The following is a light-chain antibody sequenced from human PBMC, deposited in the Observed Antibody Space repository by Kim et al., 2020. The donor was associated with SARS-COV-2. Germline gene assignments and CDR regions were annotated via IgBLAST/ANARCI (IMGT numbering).Light chain of an antibody. CDR2: GAS. CDR1: QSVSSN. V-gene: IGKV3-15*01. CDR3: QQYNNWRT. J-gene: IGKJ1*01. Sequence: SESPVESATLACRASQSVSSNLACYQHQPGQAPRLLIYGASTRATGIPARFSGSGSGTEFTLTISSLQSEDFAVYYCQQYNNWRTFGQGTKVDI.